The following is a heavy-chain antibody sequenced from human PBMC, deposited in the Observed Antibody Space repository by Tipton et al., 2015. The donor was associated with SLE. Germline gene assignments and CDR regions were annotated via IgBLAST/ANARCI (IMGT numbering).Heavy chain of an antibody. D-gene: IGHD3-22*01. V-gene: IGHV4-4*09. J-gene: IGHJ4*02. Sequence: TLSLTCTVSGGSISSYYWSWIRQPAGKGLEWIGYIYTSGSTNYNPSLKSRVTISVDTSKNQFSLKLSSVTAADTALYYCARLSVIYDSSGYYYRYFDYWGQGTLVTVSS. CDR3: ARLSVIYDSSGYYYRYFDY. CDR2: IYTSGST. CDR1: GGSISSYY.